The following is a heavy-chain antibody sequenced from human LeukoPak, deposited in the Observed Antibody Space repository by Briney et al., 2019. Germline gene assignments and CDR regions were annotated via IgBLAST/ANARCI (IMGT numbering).Heavy chain of an antibody. CDR1: GFTFSSYG. Sequence: GGSLRLSCAASGFTFSSYGMHWVRQAPGKGLEWVAVIWYDGSNKYYADSVKGRFTISRDNSKNTPYLQMNSLRAEDTAVYYCARETNPGWDSSGWPDYWGQGTLVTVSS. CDR3: ARETNPGWDSSGWPDY. V-gene: IGHV3-33*01. CDR2: IWYDGSNK. J-gene: IGHJ4*02. D-gene: IGHD6-19*01.